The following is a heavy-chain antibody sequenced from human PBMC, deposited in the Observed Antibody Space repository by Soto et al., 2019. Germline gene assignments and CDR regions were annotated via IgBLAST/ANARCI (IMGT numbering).Heavy chain of an antibody. CDR3: ARAISSGGRFSGMDV. CDR2: ITPVLDMA. Sequence: QVQLVQSGAEVKKPGSSVRVSCKASGGTFSSNTLSWVRQAPGQGLEWMGRITPVLDMADYEQKFQDRLTITADKSTTTVYMELGSLRSEVTAIYYCARAISSGGRFSGMDVWGQGTTVTVSS. CDR1: GGTFSSNT. V-gene: IGHV1-69*02. J-gene: IGHJ6*02. D-gene: IGHD3-16*01.